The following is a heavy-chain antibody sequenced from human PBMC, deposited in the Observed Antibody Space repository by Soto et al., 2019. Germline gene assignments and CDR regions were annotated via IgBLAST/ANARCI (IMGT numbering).Heavy chain of an antibody. CDR1: VVSLSTRGLR. J-gene: IGHJ4*02. V-gene: IGHV2-70*04. CDR2: IDWDDDK. D-gene: IGHD6-13*01. CDR3: AHTAPGIAAAGDFDY. Sequence: SGPARVNPTQTLTLTCALWVVSLSTRGLRVSWIRQPPGKALEWLARIDWDDDKFYSTSLKTRLTISKDTSKNQVVLTMTNMDPVDTATYYCAHTAPGIAAAGDFDYWGQGTLVTGSS.